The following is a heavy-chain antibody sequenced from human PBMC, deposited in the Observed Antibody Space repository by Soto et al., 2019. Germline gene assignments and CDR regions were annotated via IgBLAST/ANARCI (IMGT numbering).Heavy chain of an antibody. CDR1: GGSFSGYY. J-gene: IGHJ5*02. D-gene: IGHD4-17*01. CDR2: INHSGST. CDR3: ARAYGFDP. V-gene: IGHV4-34*01. Sequence: QVQLQQWGAGLLKPSETLSLTCSVYGGSFSGYYWSWIRQPPGKGLEWIGEINHSGSTNYNPSLKSRVTISVDTSKNQFSLKLSSVTAADTAVYYWARAYGFDPWGQGTLVTVSS.